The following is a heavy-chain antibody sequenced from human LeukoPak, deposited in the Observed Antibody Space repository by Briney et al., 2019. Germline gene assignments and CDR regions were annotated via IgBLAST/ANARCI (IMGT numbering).Heavy chain of an antibody. CDR1: GDTFTSYY. Sequence: ASVKVSCKASGDTFTSYYIHWMRQAPGQGLEWMGGIIPIFGTANYAQKFQGSVTITADEFTSTAYMELSSLRSEDTAVYYCARVVTPRYCTSTSCYLKGWFDPWGQGTLVTVSS. V-gene: IGHV1-69*13. J-gene: IGHJ5*02. D-gene: IGHD2-2*01. CDR2: IIPIFGTA. CDR3: ARVVTPRYCTSTSCYLKGWFDP.